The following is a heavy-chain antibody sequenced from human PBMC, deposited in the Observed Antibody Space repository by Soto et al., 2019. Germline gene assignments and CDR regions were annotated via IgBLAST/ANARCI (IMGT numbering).Heavy chain of an antibody. CDR1: GFPFSSTD. D-gene: IGHD3-10*01. V-gene: IGHV3-23*01. CDR2: IDGSGGAT. CDR3: AKNSGWFNS. Sequence: VQVLDSGGGLVQPGGSLRLSCAASGFPFSSTDMSWVRQAPGKGLEWVPTIDGSGGATYYADSVRGRFTISRDNSKNTVYLQMSSLRADDTAVYYCAKNSGWFNSWGQGTLVTVSS. J-gene: IGHJ5*01.